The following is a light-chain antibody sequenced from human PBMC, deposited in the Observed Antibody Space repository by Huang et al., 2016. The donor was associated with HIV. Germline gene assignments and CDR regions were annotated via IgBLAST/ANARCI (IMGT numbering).Light chain of an antibody. CDR2: GAS. V-gene: IGKV3-15*01. CDR1: QSVGST. Sequence: IVMTQSPGTLSVSPGDRATLSCRASQSVGSTLAWYQQKPGQSPRLLIYGASTRATGIPARFSGSGSGTEFTLTISSLQSEDFAVYYCQQYYKLYTFGQGTKLEIK. J-gene: IGKJ2*01. CDR3: QQYYKLYT.